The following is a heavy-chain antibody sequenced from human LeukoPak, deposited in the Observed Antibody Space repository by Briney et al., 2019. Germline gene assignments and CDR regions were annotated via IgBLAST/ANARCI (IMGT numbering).Heavy chain of an antibody. V-gene: IGHV3-23*01. J-gene: IGHJ5*02. CDR1: GFTFSSYA. CDR2: ISGSGGST. D-gene: IGHD6-19*01. CDR3: AKDPDPRMAVAARSTWFDP. Sequence: GGSLRLSCAASGFTFSSYAMSWVRQAPGKGLEWVSAISGSGGSTYYADSVKGRFTISRDNSKNTLYLQMNSLRAEDTAVYYCAKDPDPRMAVAARSTWFDPWGQGTLVTVSS.